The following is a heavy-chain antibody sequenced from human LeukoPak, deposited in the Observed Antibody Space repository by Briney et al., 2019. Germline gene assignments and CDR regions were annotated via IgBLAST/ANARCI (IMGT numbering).Heavy chain of an antibody. CDR1: GFTFSAYG. V-gene: IGHV3-33*01. Sequence: GGSLRLSCAVSGFTFSAYGMHWVHQAPGKGLEWVAVIGYDGSKEYYLDAVKGRFTISRDNSKNTLFLQMNSLRVDDTAVYYCARDWNGSPAYDTFDFWGQGTMVTVSS. CDR3: ARDWNGSPAYDTFDF. J-gene: IGHJ3*01. CDR2: IGYDGSKE. D-gene: IGHD1-26*01.